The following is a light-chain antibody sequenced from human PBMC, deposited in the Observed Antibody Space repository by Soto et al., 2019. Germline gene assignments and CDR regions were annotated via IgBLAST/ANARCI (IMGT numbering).Light chain of an antibody. V-gene: IGKV3-11*01. CDR2: GAF. J-gene: IGKJ5*01. CDR1: PSVTNY. CDR3: QQRNIWPPVT. Sequence: SLSPGERATLSCSASPSVTNYLAWYQQKPGQPPRLLIYGAFNRAAGIPARFSGSGSGTDFTLTISSLEPEDSAVYYCQQRNIWPPVTFGQGTRLEIK.